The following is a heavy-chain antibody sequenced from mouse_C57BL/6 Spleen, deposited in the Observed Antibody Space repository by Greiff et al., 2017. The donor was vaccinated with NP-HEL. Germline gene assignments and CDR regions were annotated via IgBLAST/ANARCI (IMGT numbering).Heavy chain of an antibody. CDR1: GYTFTDYE. V-gene: IGHV1-15*01. CDR2: IDPETGGT. CDR3: TKNLITTVVAVDY. D-gene: IGHD1-1*01. Sequence: QVQLQQSGAELVRPGASVTLSCKASGYTFTDYEMHWVQQTPVHGLEWIGAIDPETGGTAYNQKFKGKAILTADKSSSTAYMELRSLTSEDSAVYYCTKNLITTVVAVDYWGQGTTLTVSS. J-gene: IGHJ2*01.